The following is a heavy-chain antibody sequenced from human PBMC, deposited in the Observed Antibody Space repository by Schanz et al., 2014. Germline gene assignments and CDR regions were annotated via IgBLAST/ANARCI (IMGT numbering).Heavy chain of an antibody. Sequence: EVQLVESGGGLVKPGGSLRLSCAASGFAFSAYSMNWVRQAPGKGLEWVSSISSSGSYIYFPDSVKGRFTIFRDNAKNSLYLQINSLRAEDTAVYYCARVRAYDYGAEAHGMDVWGHGTTVTFSS. CDR2: ISSSGSYI. J-gene: IGHJ6*02. CDR1: GFAFSAYS. CDR3: ARVRAYDYGAEAHGMDV. D-gene: IGHD4-17*01. V-gene: IGHV3-21*01.